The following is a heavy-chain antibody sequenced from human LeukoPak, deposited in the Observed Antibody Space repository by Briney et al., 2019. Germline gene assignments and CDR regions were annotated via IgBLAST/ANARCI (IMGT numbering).Heavy chain of an antibody. D-gene: IGHD5-24*01. CDR3: ARYRRHGQNGLDY. Sequence: SETLSLTCTVSGGSITNYYWNWIRQPPGKGLEWIGYIYHSGSTDYNPSLKSRLTMSIDSSKKQFSLKLGSVTSADTAVYYCARYRRHGQNGLDYWGQGMLVTVSS. CDR1: GGSITNYY. CDR2: IYHSGST. V-gene: IGHV4-59*01. J-gene: IGHJ4*02.